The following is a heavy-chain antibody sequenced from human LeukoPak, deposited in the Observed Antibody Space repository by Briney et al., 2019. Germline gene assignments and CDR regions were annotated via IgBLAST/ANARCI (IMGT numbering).Heavy chain of an antibody. V-gene: IGHV3-13*05. D-gene: IGHD3-16*01. Sequence: GGSLRLSCAASGFTFSSYDMHWVRQAPGKGLEWVSVIGSAGDPYYQGSVQGRFTISRENAENTLYLQMNSLRAGDTAVYYCARALMGGEDAFDIWGQGTMVTVS. J-gene: IGHJ3*02. CDR1: GFTFSSYD. CDR3: ARALMGGEDAFDI. CDR2: IGSAGDP.